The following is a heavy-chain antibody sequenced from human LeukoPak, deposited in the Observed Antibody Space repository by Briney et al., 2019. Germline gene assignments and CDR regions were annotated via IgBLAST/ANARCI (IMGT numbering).Heavy chain of an antibody. CDR2: IKRDGRDK. J-gene: IGHJ3*02. CDR1: GFTFSNYW. CDR3: AREMYAGWYFAFDI. D-gene: IGHD6-19*01. V-gene: IGHV3-7*01. Sequence: PGGSLRLSCVASGFTFSNYWMSWVRQAPGKGLEWVANIKRDGRDKNSVDSVKGRFTISRDNAKNSMFLQMNSLRVEDTAVYYCAREMYAGWYFAFDIWGQGTMVTVSS.